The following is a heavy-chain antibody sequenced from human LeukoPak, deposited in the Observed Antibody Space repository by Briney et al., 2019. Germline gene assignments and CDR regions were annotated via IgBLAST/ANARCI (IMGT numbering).Heavy chain of an antibody. V-gene: IGHV3-48*03. CDR1: GFTFRSYE. J-gene: IGHJ4*02. CDR3: ARRSGRRYEY. CDR2: ISGGGEST. Sequence: PGGSLRLSCAASGFTFRSYEMNWVRHAPGRGLEWVSHISGGGESTVYPDAVKGRFTISRDNAKNSLYLQMNSLRVEDTGVYYGARRSGRRYEYWGQGVLVTVSP. D-gene: IGHD5-24*01.